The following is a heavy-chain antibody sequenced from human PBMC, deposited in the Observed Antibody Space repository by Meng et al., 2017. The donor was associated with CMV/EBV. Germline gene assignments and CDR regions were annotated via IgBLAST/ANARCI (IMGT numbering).Heavy chain of an antibody. CDR3: AREGICSSTSCYTYYYYGMDV. J-gene: IGHJ6*02. CDR2: INPSGGST. Sequence: ASMKVSCKASGYTFTSYYMHWVRQAPGQGLEWMGIINPSGGSTSYAQKFQGRVTMTRDTSTSTVYMELSSLRSEDTAVYYCAREGICSSTSCYTYYYYGMDVWGQGTTVTVSS. D-gene: IGHD2-2*02. V-gene: IGHV1-46*01. CDR1: GYTFTSYY.